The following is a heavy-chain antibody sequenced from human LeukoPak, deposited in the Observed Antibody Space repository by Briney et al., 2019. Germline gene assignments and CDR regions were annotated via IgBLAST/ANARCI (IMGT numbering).Heavy chain of an antibody. CDR1: GFTFDDYG. CDR2: INWNGVST. CDR3: ARDEVIITRGAFDI. Sequence: GGSLRLSCAASGFTFDDYGMSWVRQAPGKGLEWVSGINWNGVSTGYSDSVKGRFTISRDNAKNSLYLQMNSLRAEDTAVYYCARDEVIITRGAFDIWGQGTMVTVSS. J-gene: IGHJ3*02. V-gene: IGHV3-20*04. D-gene: IGHD3-10*01.